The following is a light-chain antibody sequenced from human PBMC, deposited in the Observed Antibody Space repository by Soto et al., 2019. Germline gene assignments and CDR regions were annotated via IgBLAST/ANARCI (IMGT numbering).Light chain of an antibody. CDR1: QSVGTY. Sequence: EIVMTQSPATLSVSPGERATLSCRASQSVGTYLAWYQQKPGQAPRLLIYGASTRAAGISPRFSGGGSGTEFTLTISSLQSEDFAVYYCQHYNDRPRTFGQGTKVGIK. J-gene: IGKJ1*01. V-gene: IGKV3-15*01. CDR2: GAS. CDR3: QHYNDRPRT.